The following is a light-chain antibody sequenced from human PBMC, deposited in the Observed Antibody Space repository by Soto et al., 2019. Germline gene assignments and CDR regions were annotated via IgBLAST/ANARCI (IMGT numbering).Light chain of an antibody. CDR1: TIGSKR. CDR2: DDS. CDR3: QVWDSSNDPPDVA. Sequence: SYELTQPPSVSVAPGQTARIACGGNTIGSKRVHWYQQKPGQAPVLVVNDDSDRPSGIPERFSGSNSGSAATLTISWVEAGDEADYYCQVWDSSNDPPDVAFGGGTKLTVL. V-gene: IGLV3-21*02. J-gene: IGLJ2*01.